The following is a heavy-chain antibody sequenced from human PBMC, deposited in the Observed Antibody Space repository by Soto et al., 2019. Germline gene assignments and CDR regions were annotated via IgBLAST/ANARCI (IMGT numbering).Heavy chain of an antibody. Sequence: QVQLVQSGAEVKKPGASVKVSCKVSGYTVTGNYMHWMRQAPGQGPEWMGWINPRNGDTDYAQKFQGRVTITRDTSISTAYMDLSRLTSDDTAIYFCVRGGGVDVVTPTRIVFDYWGQGTLLTVSS. J-gene: IGHJ4*02. CDR1: GYTVTGNY. CDR3: VRGGGVDVVTPTRIVFDY. V-gene: IGHV1-2*02. CDR2: INPRNGDT. D-gene: IGHD2-21*02.